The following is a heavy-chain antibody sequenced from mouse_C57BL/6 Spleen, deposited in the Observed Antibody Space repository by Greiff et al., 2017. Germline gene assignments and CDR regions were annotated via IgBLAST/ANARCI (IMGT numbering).Heavy chain of an antibody. D-gene: IGHD3-3*01. V-gene: IGHV1-15*01. CDR2: IDPETGGT. Sequence: VQLQQSGAELVRPGASVTLSCKASGYTFTDYEMHWVKQTPVHGLEWIGAIDPETGGTAYNQKFKGKAILTADKSSSTAYMELRSLTSEDSAVYYCTRGGRFGFDDWGQGTTLTVSS. J-gene: IGHJ2*01. CDR1: GYTFTDYE. CDR3: TRGGRFGFDD.